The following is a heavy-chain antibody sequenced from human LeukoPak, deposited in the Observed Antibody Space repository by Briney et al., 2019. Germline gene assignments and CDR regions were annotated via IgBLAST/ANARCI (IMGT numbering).Heavy chain of an antibody. CDR1: GGSISSGSYY. CDR2: IYTSGST. D-gene: IGHD4-17*01. Sequence: SETLSLTCTVSGGSISSGSYYWSWIRQPAGTGLEWIGRIYTSGSTNYNPSLKSRVTISVDTSKNQFSLKLSSVTAADTAVYYCARETPDYGDFSFDLWGRGTLVTVSS. V-gene: IGHV4-61*02. CDR3: ARETPDYGDFSFDL. J-gene: IGHJ2*01.